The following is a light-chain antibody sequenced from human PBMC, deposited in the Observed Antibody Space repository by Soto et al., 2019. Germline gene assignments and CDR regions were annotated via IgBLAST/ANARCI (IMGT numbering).Light chain of an antibody. V-gene: IGLV2-14*01. CDR1: SSDIGGYNY. CDR3: SSFTSSHTYV. J-gene: IGLJ1*01. CDR2: DDS. Sequence: QSALTQPASVSGSPGQSTTISCTGTSSDIGGYNYVSWYQQLPGEAPKLIIYDDSDRPSGVSTRFSGSKSGTTASLTISGLQAEDEGDYYCSSFTSSHTYVFGTGTKLTVL.